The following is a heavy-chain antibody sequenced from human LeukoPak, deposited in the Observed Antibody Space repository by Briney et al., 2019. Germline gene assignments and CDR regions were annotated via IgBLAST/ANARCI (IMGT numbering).Heavy chain of an antibody. CDR1: GFTFSSYA. Sequence: GGSLRLSCAVSGFTFSSYAMSWVRQAPGKGLEWVANIKQDGSEKYYVDSVKGRFTISRDNAKNSLYLQMNSLRAEDTAVYYCARLGYSLTNWFDPWGQGTLVTVSS. CDR2: IKQDGSEK. V-gene: IGHV3-7*01. D-gene: IGHD2-21*01. CDR3: ARLGYSLTNWFDP. J-gene: IGHJ5*02.